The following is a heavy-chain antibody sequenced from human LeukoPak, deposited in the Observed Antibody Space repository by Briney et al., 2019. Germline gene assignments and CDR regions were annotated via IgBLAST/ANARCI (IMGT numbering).Heavy chain of an antibody. J-gene: IGHJ4*02. CDR1: GFTFSSYA. CDR3: VKEEEYCSGGSCYSDFDY. Sequence: GGSLRLSCSASGFTFSSYAMHWVRQAPGKGLEYVSAISSNGGSTYYADSVKGRFTISRDNSKNTPYLQMSSLRAEDTAVYYCVKEEEYCSGGSCYSDFDYWGQGTLVTVSS. D-gene: IGHD2-15*01. CDR2: ISSNGGST. V-gene: IGHV3-64D*06.